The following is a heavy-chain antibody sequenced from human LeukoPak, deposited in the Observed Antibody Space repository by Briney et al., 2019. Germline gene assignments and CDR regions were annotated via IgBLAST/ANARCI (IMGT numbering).Heavy chain of an antibody. J-gene: IGHJ4*02. V-gene: IGHV1-18*01. CDR1: GYDFITYA. D-gene: IGHD6-13*01. Sequence: ASVTVSCKASGYDFITYAFSWVRQAPGQGLEWMAWINPYHGRTIYSQKFKARVTLTTDTSTNTAHMELTSLTSDDTAVYFCARDRIAAGVLDFWGQGTLVTVSS. CDR3: ARDRIAAGVLDF. CDR2: INPYHGRT.